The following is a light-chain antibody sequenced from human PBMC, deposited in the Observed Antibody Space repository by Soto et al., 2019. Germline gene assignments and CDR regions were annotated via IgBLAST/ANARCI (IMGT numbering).Light chain of an antibody. CDR3: QEYGSSRT. J-gene: IGKJ1*01. Sequence: EIVLTQSPGTLSLSPGERATLSCRTSQSVSSSYLAWYQQKAGQAPRLLIYGTSSRANGIPDRFSGSGSGTDFTLTINRLEPEDFAVYYCQEYGSSRTFGQGTKVEIK. CDR1: QSVSSSY. CDR2: GTS. V-gene: IGKV3-20*01.